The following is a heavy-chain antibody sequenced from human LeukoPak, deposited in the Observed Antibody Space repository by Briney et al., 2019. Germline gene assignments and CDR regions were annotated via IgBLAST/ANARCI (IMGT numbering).Heavy chain of an antibody. CDR2: IIPIFGTA. V-gene: IGHV1-69*13. CDR1: GGTFSSYA. Sequence: SVKVSCKASGGTFSSYAISWVRQAPGQGLEWMGGIIPIFGTANYAQKFQGRVTITADESTGTAYMELSSLRSEDTAVYYCARGYDILTDNWFDPWGQGTLVTVSS. CDR3: ARGYDILTDNWFDP. D-gene: IGHD3-9*01. J-gene: IGHJ5*02.